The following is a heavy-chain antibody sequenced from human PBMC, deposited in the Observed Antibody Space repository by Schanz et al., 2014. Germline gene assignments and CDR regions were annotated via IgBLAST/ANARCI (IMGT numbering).Heavy chain of an antibody. J-gene: IGHJ5*01. CDR3: AKAPREYCNYDNCPNWFDS. CDR1: GFTFSSYS. V-gene: IGHV3-48*01. D-gene: IGHD2-15*01. CDR2: ISSSSSTR. Sequence: EVQLAESGGGLVQPGGSLRLSCAASGFTFSSYSMNWVRQAPGKGLEWVSYISSSSSTRYYADSVKGRFTISRDNSKNTLYLQMNSLRAEDTAVYYCAKAPREYCNYDNCPNWFDSWGQGTLVTASS.